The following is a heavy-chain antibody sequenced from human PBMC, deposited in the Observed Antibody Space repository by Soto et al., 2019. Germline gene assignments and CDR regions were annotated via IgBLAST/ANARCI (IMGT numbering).Heavy chain of an antibody. J-gene: IGHJ6*02. D-gene: IGHD3-10*01. Sequence: QVQLVESGGGVVQPGRSLRLSCAATGFTFSSYGMHWVRQAPGKGLEWVAVISYDGSNKYYADSVKGRFTISRDNSKNTLYLQMNSLRAEDTDVYYCAKNTREAVLWFGELLFAGYYYGMDVWGQGTTVTVSS. V-gene: IGHV3-30*18. CDR3: AKNTREAVLWFGELLFAGYYYGMDV. CDR1: GFTFSSYG. CDR2: ISYDGSNK.